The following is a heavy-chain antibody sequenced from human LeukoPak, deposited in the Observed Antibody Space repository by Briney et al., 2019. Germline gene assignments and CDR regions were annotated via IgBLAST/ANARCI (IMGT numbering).Heavy chain of an antibody. V-gene: IGHV3-23*01. CDR1: GFTFSSYA. J-gene: IGHJ4*02. CDR3: AKDKYSSSLFRHYFDY. CDR2: ISGSGGST. D-gene: IGHD6-13*01. Sequence: GGSLRLSCAASGFTFSSYAMSWFRQAPGKGLEWVSAISGSGGSTYYADSVKGRFTISRDNSKNTLYLQMNSLRAEDTAVYYCAKDKYSSSLFRHYFDYWGQGTLVTVSS.